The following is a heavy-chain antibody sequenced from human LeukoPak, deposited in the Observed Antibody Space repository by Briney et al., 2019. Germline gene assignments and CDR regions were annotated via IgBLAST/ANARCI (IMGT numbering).Heavy chain of an antibody. Sequence: KPSETLSLTCTVSGGSIRSYYWSWIRQPPGKGLEWIGYIYYSVSTNYNPSLKSRVTISVDTSKNQFSLKLSSVTAADTAVYYCARDKKDYYDSSGYYYFAFDIWGQGTMVNVSS. J-gene: IGHJ3*02. CDR2: IYYSVST. CDR1: GGSIRSYY. V-gene: IGHV4-59*01. CDR3: ARDKKDYYDSSGYYYFAFDI. D-gene: IGHD3-22*01.